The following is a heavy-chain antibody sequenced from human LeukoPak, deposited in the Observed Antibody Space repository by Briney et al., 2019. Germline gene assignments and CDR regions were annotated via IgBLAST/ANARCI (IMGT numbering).Heavy chain of an antibody. CDR3: ARGPLTGSMLGDFDY. D-gene: IGHD7-27*01. J-gene: IGHJ4*02. Sequence: TGGSLRLSCAASGFIFDDYGMSWVRQAPGKGLEWVSGINWNGDSTDYADSVKGRFTISRDNARNSLYVQMNSLRAEDTALYYCARGPLTGSMLGDFDYWGQGTLVTVSS. CDR2: INWNGDST. CDR1: GFIFDDYG. V-gene: IGHV3-20*04.